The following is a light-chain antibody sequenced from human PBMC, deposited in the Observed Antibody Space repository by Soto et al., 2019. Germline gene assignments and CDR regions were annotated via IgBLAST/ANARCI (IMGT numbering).Light chain of an antibody. Sequence: QSLLTQPPAASGTPWQRVTISCSGGSSNIGTNAVNWYQQLPGTAPKLLIYDNANRPSGVPDRFSGSKSGTSASLTISGLQAEDEADYYCTSYTSSSTPYVFGPGTKVPV. V-gene: IGLV1-44*01. CDR1: SSNIGTNA. CDR3: TSYTSSSTPYV. J-gene: IGLJ1*01. CDR2: DNA.